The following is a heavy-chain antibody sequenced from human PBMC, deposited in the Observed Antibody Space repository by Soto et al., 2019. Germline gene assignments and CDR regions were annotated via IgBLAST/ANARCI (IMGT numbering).Heavy chain of an antibody. Sequence: GRSLRLSCAASRFTFSTSGMHWVRQAPGKGLEWVAVISYDASNKDYGDSVKGRFTISRDNSKNTLYLQMNSLRAEDTAVYYCETDLAGASRSNWFDPWGQGTLVTVSS. CDR2: ISYDASNK. V-gene: IGHV3-33*08. CDR3: ETDLAGASRSNWFDP. CDR1: RFTFSTSG. J-gene: IGHJ5*02. D-gene: IGHD1-26*01.